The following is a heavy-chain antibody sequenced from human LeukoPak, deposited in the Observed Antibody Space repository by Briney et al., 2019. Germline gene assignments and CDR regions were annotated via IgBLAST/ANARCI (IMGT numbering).Heavy chain of an antibody. CDR2: IYYSGST. Sequence: SETLSLTCTVSGGSISSYYWSWIRLPPGKGLEWIGYIYYSGSTNYNPSLKSRVTISVDTSKNQFSLKLSSVTAADTAVYYCARSWGYDFWTGNLLDYWGQGTLVSVSS. CDR1: GGSISSYY. V-gene: IGHV4-59*08. D-gene: IGHD3-3*01. J-gene: IGHJ4*02. CDR3: ARSWGYDFWTGNLLDY.